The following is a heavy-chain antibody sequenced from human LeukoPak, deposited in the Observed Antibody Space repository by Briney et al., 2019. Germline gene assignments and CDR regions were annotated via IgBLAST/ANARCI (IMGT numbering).Heavy chain of an antibody. CDR3: AKEWGYFDY. V-gene: IGHV3-23*01. J-gene: IGHJ4*02. CDR1: GFSFSSYW. CDR2: ISGSGGST. Sequence: QSGGSLRLSCAASGFSFSSYWMSWVRQAPGKGLEWVSAISGSGGSTYYADSVKGRFTISRDNSKNTLYLQMNSLGAEDTAVYYCAKEWGYFDYWGQGTLVTVSS. D-gene: IGHD3-16*01.